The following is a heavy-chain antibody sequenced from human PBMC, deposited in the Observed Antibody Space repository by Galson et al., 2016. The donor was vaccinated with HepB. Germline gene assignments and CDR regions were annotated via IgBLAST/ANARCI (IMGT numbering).Heavy chain of an antibody. Sequence: SLRLSCAASGFTFSNAWMTWVRQAPGKGLEWVGRIKSTTDGGTTDYAAPVEGRFTISRDDSRKTLYLRMNRLKTEDTAVYYCTTDPGNDWKFGLAVDWGQGTQVTVSS. J-gene: IGHJ4*02. CDR1: GFTFSNAW. V-gene: IGHV3-15*01. D-gene: IGHD1-1*01. CDR3: TTDPGNDWKFGLAVD. CDR2: IKSTTDGGTT.